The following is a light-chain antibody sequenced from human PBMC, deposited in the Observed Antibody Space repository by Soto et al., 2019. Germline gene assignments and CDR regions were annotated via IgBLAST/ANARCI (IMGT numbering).Light chain of an antibody. J-gene: IGKJ1*01. V-gene: IGKV1-9*01. CDR2: TAS. CDR3: QRLDSYPRT. CDR1: QGISNY. Sequence: DVQLTQSPSFLSASVGDRVTITCRASQGISNYLAWYQQAPGKAPKLLIYTASTLQSGVPSRFSGSGSGTEFTLTIISLQPEDFATYYCQRLDSYPRTFGQGTQVEIK.